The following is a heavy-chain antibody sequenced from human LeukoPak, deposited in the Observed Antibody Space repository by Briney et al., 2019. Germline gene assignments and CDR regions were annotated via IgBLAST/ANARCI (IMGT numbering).Heavy chain of an antibody. CDR3: ATFPSGSWSAY. CDR2: IRSKADSYAT. Sequence: GGSLRLSCAASGFTFSDSGMHWVRQASGKGLEWVGHIRSKADSYATVYAASVKGRFTITRDDSENTAYLQMDSLKTEDTAVYYCATFPSGSWSAYWGQGTLVTVSS. CDR1: GFTFSDSG. J-gene: IGHJ4*02. V-gene: IGHV3-73*01. D-gene: IGHD1-26*01.